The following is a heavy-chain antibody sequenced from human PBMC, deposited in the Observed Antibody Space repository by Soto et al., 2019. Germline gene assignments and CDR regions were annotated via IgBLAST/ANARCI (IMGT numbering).Heavy chain of an antibody. D-gene: IGHD2-8*01. CDR1: GYIFSNYW. Sequence: GESLKISCEASGYIFSNYWIGWVRQMPGKGLEWMGIIYPADSDTRYSPSFQGQVTISADKAISTAYLQWSSLKASDTAMYFCARHEMYAYRSDSDASVIWGQGTLVTVSS. CDR3: ARHEMYAYRSDSDASVI. CDR2: IYPADSDT. V-gene: IGHV5-51*01. J-gene: IGHJ1*01.